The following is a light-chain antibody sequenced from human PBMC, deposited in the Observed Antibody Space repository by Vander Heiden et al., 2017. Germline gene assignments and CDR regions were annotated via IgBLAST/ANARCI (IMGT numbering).Light chain of an antibody. V-gene: IGKV1-5*03. CDR3: QHRRT. CDR2: EAS. CDR1: ASIGNR. Sequence: DIQMTQSPSTLSASVGDRVTITCRASASIGNRLAWYQQKPGRAPELLMYEASRLQSGVTSRFSGSGSGTVFTLTISSLQHDDFATYYCQHRRTFGQGTRVEIK. J-gene: IGKJ1*01.